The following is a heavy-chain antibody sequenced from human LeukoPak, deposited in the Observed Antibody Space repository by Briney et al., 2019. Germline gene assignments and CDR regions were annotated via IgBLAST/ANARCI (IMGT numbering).Heavy chain of an antibody. CDR3: ARQGGSPDHFDY. V-gene: IGHV4-39*01. CDR1: GGSISSSSYY. CDR2: VYYSGIT. J-gene: IGHJ4*02. D-gene: IGHD1-26*01. Sequence: SETLSLTCTVSGGSISSSSYYWGWIRQPPGKGLEWVANVYYSGITYYNPSLKSRVTMSVDTSKNQFSLKLTSVTAADTAVYFCARQGGSPDHFDYWGQGTLVTVSS.